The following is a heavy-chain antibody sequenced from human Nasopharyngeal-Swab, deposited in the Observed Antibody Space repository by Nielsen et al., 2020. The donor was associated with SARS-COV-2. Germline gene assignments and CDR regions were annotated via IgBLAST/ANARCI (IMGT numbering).Heavy chain of an antibody. V-gene: IGHV4-4*02. CDR1: GGSISSDYW. Sequence: SETLSLTCAVSGGSISSDYWWSWVRQPPGTGLEWIGEIYHSGSTNYNPSLKSRVTISVDKSKNQFSLKLSSVTAADTAVYYCARNHYYDSSGYYYWGQGTLVTVSS. D-gene: IGHD3-22*01. J-gene: IGHJ4*02. CDR2: IYHSGST. CDR3: ARNHYYDSSGYYY.